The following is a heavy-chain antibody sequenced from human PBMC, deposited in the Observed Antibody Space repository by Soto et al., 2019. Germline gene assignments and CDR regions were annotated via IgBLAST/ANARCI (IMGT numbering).Heavy chain of an antibody. V-gene: IGHV4-4*07. CDR3: ARGGQDFWSGPFDY. Sequence: SEPLSLTCSVAGGSISHYFCNWIRQPAGXARQXIGXXDXXGXTXXXPXXXSRITMSADTSRNQFSLKLNSVTAADTAVYYCARGGQDFWSGPFDYWGQGALVTVSS. D-gene: IGHD3-3*01. CDR1: GGSISHYF. J-gene: IGHJ4*02. CDR2: XDXXGXT.